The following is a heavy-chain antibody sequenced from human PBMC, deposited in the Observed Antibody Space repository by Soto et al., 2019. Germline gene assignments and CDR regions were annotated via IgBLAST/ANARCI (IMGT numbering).Heavy chain of an antibody. D-gene: IGHD1-26*01. CDR1: GFTFSNAW. V-gene: IGHV3-15*01. CDR3: NTDSEVSGGIGYGMGV. Sequence: GGSMRLSCAASGFTFSNAWRSWVRQAPGKGLEWVGRIKSKTDGGTTEYAAPVKGRLTIFRDDAKNTLDLKMKSLKTEDTAVYYCNTDSEVSGGIGYGMGVRHRQTTFTISS. J-gene: IGHJ6*02. CDR2: IKSKTDGGTT.